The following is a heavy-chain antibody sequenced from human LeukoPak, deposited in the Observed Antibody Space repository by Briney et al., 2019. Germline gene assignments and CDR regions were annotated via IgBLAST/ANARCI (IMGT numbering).Heavy chain of an antibody. D-gene: IGHD3-3*01. CDR2: LRGSGSTI. CDR1: GLTFGDYK. CDR3: ARHEKQGRIWSGYRAFDY. J-gene: IGHJ4*02. Sequence: GGSLGLSFEAPGLTFGDYKLSGFPRAPGKGREGVSYLRGSGSTIYYADSVKGRFTISRDNAKNSLYLQMNSLRAEDTAVYYCARHEKQGRIWSGYRAFDYWGQGTLVTVSS. V-gene: IGHV3-11*04.